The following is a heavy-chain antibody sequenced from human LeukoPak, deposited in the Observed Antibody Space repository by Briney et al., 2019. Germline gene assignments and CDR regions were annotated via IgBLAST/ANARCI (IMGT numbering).Heavy chain of an antibody. CDR1: GFSFSHYC. Sequence: GGSLRLSCATSGFSFSHYCLTWVRQAPGKGLEWVANIKQDGSEKDYVDSVKGRFTISRDNAKNSLYLQIHSLRAEDTAVYYCARDWYNNSDAFDIWGQGTMVTVSS. V-gene: IGHV3-7*01. CDR3: ARDWYNNSDAFDI. D-gene: IGHD4-11*01. CDR2: IKQDGSEK. J-gene: IGHJ3*02.